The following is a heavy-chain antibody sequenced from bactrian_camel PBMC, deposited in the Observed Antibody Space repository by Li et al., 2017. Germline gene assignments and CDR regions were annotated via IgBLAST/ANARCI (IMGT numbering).Heavy chain of an antibody. D-gene: IGHD1*01. CDR2: IYSGGGSQ. CDR3: AADPTWPCLAIQSLSTS. Sequence: HVQLVESGGGSVQAGGSLTLSCAASGNIDSSIVMAWFRQSPGKKREGVASIYSGGGSQYYADSVKGRFTISKDNDKNTLDLQMNNLKPEDTAMYYCAADPTWPCLAIQSLSTSWGRGTQVTVS. V-gene: IGHV3S54*01. CDR1: GNIDSSIV. J-gene: IGHJ4*01.